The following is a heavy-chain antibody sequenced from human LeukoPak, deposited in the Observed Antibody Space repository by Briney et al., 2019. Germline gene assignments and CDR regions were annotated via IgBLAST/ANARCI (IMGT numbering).Heavy chain of an antibody. Sequence: GESLKISCKGSGYSFDTYWIGWVRQMPGKGLGWMGFIYPGGSGTRYSPSFQGQVSISVDKSISTAFLQWSSLEASDTAMYYCARRRYSSGQTEYFDYWGRGTMVTVSS. CDR2: IYPGGSGT. CDR1: GYSFDTYW. V-gene: IGHV5-51*01. CDR3: ARRRYSSGQTEYFDY. J-gene: IGHJ4*02. D-gene: IGHD5-18*01.